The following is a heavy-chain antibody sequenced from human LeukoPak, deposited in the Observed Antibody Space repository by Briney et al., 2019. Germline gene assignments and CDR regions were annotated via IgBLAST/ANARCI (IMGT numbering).Heavy chain of an antibody. J-gene: IGHJ4*02. Sequence: GASVKVSFKASGSTFTSYDINWVRQATGQRLEWMGWMNPNSGNTGYAQKFQGRVTMTSNTSISTAYMELSSLTSEDTAAYYCARDRHDSSGAFDYWGQGTLVTVSS. V-gene: IGHV1-8*01. D-gene: IGHD3-22*01. CDR2: MNPNSGNT. CDR1: GSTFTSYD. CDR3: ARDRHDSSGAFDY.